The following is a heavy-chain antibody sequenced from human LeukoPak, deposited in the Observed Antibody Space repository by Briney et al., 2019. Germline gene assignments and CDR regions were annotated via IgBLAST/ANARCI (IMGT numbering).Heavy chain of an antibody. CDR2: IYWNDDK. J-gene: IGHJ3*01. V-gene: IGHV2-5*01. CDR1: GFSLSTSAMG. D-gene: IGHD2/OR15-2a*01. CDR3: ARKIGAFGV. Sequence: SGPTLANPTQTLTLTCTFSGFSLSTSAMGVGWIRQPPGQALEWLALIYWNDDKRYSPSLKNRLTITKDTSKNQVVLTMTNMDPVDTATYYCARKIGAFGVWGQGTMVTVSS.